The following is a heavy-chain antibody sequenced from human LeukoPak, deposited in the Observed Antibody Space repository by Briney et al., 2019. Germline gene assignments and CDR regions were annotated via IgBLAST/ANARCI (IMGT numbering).Heavy chain of an antibody. V-gene: IGHV3-23*01. J-gene: IGHJ3*02. D-gene: IGHD1-26*01. CDR2: ISGSGLNT. Sequence: GGSLRLSCAASGFTFSTYAMTWFRQAPGRGLEWVSGISGSGLNTYYADSVKGRFTISRDNAKNSLYLQMNSLRAEDTAVYYCARVIIVGATGIWGQGTMVTVSS. CDR1: GFTFSTYA. CDR3: ARVIIVGATGI.